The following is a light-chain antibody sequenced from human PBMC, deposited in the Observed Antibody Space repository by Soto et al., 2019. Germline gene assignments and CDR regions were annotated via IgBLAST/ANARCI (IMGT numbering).Light chain of an antibody. CDR2: DAS. J-gene: IGKJ5*01. CDR1: QSISTY. CDR3: QQRSHWPIP. Sequence: EIVLTQSPATLSLSPGERATLSCRASQSISTYLAWYQQKPGQAPRLLIYDASNRATGIPARFSGSGSGTDFTLTISSLEPEDFAIYYCQQRSHWPIPFGQGTRLEIK. V-gene: IGKV3-11*01.